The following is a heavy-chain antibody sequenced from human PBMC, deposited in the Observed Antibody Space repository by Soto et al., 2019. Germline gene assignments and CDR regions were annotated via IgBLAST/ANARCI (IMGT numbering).Heavy chain of an antibody. Sequence: SETLSLTCGVSGGSIDTTDYSLSWIRQPPGKGREWSGYVSHRGTAYSIPSLKGRLTLSMDSSQTQFSLKLTSVTAADSAVYYCARIHWSQSSLDYWGRGILVTVSS. J-gene: IGHJ4*02. D-gene: IGHD6-19*01. V-gene: IGHV4-30-2*01. CDR1: GGSIDTTDYS. CDR2: VSHRGTA. CDR3: ARIHWSQSSLDY.